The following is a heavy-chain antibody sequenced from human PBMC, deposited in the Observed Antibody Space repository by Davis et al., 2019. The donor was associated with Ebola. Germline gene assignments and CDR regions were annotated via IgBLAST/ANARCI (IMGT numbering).Heavy chain of an antibody. CDR3: AKEDESPDM. V-gene: IGHV1-46*01. D-gene: IGHD2-15*01. CDR1: GYAFTNYL. CDR2: IHPRDGNT. Sequence: ASVKVSCKASGYAFTNYLVHWVRQAPGQGLEWMGLIHPRDGNTIYAQTFQGRLTMTRDTATDTVDMELSSLTSDDTAVYYCAKEDESPDMWGQGTVVTVSS. J-gene: IGHJ4*02.